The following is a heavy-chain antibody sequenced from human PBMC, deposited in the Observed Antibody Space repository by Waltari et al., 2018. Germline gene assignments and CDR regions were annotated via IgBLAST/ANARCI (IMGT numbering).Heavy chain of an antibody. CDR1: GGSIRGFY. J-gene: IGHJ5*02. Sequence: QVQLQESGPSLLKPSETLSLICTVSGGSIRGFYWSWVRQPPGKGLDWIGYIYYNGSTNFNPSLKRRVTMSVDTSKNQVSLKLSSVTAADTAVYYCARGGGGDWEWFDPWGQGTLVTVSS. D-gene: IGHD2-21*02. CDR3: ARGGGGDWEWFDP. CDR2: IYYNGST. V-gene: IGHV4-59*01.